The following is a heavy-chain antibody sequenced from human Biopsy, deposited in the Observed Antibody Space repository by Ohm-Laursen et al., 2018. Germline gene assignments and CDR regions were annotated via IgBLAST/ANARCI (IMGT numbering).Heavy chain of an antibody. V-gene: IGHV4-61*01. Sequence: PSETLSLTCTVSGDSVSSGSFYWTWIRQPPGQGLEYIGHIYDRGSTANYNPSLEIRVTMSVDMPKNQFSLKLTSVTAADTAIYYCARGMRSSGWPYFDSWGQGTLVTVSS. D-gene: IGHD6-19*01. CDR1: GDSVSSGSFY. J-gene: IGHJ4*02. CDR3: ARGMRSSGWPYFDS. CDR2: IYDRGSTA.